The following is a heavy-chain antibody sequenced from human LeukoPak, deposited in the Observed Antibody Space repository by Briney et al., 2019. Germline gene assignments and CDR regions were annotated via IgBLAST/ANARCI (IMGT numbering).Heavy chain of an antibody. J-gene: IGHJ1*01. D-gene: IGHD6-13*01. Sequence: ASVKVSCKASGYTFTDYYMHWVRQAPGQGLEWMGWINPNNGVTKYAQKFQDRVAMARDTSISTAYMDLSRLTSDDTAVYYCARPHSSWYANFQHWGQGTLVTVSS. CDR3: ARPHSSWYANFQH. CDR2: INPNNGVT. CDR1: GYTFTDYY. V-gene: IGHV1-2*02.